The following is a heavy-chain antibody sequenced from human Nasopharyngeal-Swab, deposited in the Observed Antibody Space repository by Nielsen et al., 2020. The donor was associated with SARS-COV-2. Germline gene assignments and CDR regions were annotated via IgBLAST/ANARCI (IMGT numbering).Heavy chain of an antibody. CDR1: GSSFTSYW. V-gene: IGHV5-51*01. CDR3: ARRGGYCSGGSCYFDY. Sequence: GESLKISCQGSGSSFTSYWIGWVRQMPGKGLEWMGLIYPGDSDTRYSPSFQGQVTISADKSISTAYLQWSSLKASDTAMYYCARRGGYCSGGSCYFDYWGQGTLVTVSS. D-gene: IGHD2-15*01. CDR2: IYPGDSDT. J-gene: IGHJ4*02.